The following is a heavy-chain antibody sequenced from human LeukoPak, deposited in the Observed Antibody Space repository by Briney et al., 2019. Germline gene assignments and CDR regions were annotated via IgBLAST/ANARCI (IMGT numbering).Heavy chain of an antibody. Sequence: ETLSLTCTVSGVSISSGSYYWGWIRQAPGKGLEWVSSMSSSSTYIYYADSVKGRFTISRDNAKKSLYLQMNGLRAEDTAVYYCARGGTAAATHMSFDFWGQGTLVTVSS. V-gene: IGHV3-21*01. CDR2: MSSSSTYI. J-gene: IGHJ4*02. D-gene: IGHD6-13*01. CDR1: GVSISSGS. CDR3: ARGGTAAATHMSFDF.